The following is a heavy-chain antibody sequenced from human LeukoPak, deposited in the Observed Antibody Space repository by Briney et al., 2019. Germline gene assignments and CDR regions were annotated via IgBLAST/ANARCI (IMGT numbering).Heavy chain of an antibody. V-gene: IGHV1-69*13. CDR1: RGTFSSYA. CDR3: ARDVTMVRGARYRPYKWFDP. D-gene: IGHD3-10*01. Sequence: ASVKVSCKPSRGTFSSYAFIWVRQAPGHGLEWMGGIIPIFGTTNYAQKFQGRVTISADESTSTAYMELSSLRSEDTAVYYCARDVTMVRGARYRPYKWFDPWGQGTLVTVSS. CDR2: IIPIFGTT. J-gene: IGHJ5*02.